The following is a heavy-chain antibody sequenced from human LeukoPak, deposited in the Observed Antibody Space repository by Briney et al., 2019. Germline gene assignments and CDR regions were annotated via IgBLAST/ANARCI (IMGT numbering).Heavy chain of an antibody. CDR2: ISASGGST. J-gene: IGHJ6*02. Sequence: GGSLRLSCAASGFTFSSYWMHWVRQAPGKGLEWVSAISASGGSTYYADFVKGRFTISRDNSKSTVFLQMNSLRVEDTAVYYCAKDKTSSWVIYGMDVWGQGTTVTVSS. V-gene: IGHV3-23*01. CDR3: AKDKTSSWVIYGMDV. CDR1: GFTFSSYW. D-gene: IGHD6-13*01.